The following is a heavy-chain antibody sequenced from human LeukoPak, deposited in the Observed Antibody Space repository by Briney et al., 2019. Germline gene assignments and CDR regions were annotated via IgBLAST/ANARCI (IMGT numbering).Heavy chain of an antibody. CDR1: GDSIKSTSYY. D-gene: IGHD4-23*01. Sequence: PSETLSLTCTVSGDSIKSTSYYWGWIRQPPGKGLEWIASIYYSGTTYYNPSLRSRVTISVDTSKNQFSLKLSSVTAADTAVYYCAREPVGYNWFDPWGQGTLVTVSS. J-gene: IGHJ5*02. V-gene: IGHV4-39*07. CDR2: IYYSGTT. CDR3: AREPVGYNWFDP.